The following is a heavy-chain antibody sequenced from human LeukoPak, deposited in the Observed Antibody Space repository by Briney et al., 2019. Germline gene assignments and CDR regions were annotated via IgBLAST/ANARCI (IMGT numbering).Heavy chain of an antibody. CDR3: ARSTAIILFQH. V-gene: IGHV4-59*01. CDR2: IYYSGST. Sequence: SETLSLTCSVSGGSINSYYWSWMRQPTGKGLEWIGYIYYSGSTKYNPSLKSRVTISVDTSKNQFSLKLSSVTAADTAVYYCARSTAIILFQHWGQGTLVTVSS. CDR1: GGSINSYY. D-gene: IGHD5-24*01. J-gene: IGHJ1*01.